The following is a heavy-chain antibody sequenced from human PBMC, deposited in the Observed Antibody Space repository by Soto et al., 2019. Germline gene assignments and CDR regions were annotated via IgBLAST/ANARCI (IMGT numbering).Heavy chain of an antibody. CDR2: ISPYSGKT. V-gene: IGHV1-18*01. J-gene: IGHJ4*02. Sequence: QIQLVQSGTEVRNPGASAKVSCKASGYTFTNNDVCWVRQTPGQGLEWMGWISPYSGKTNYARKFQGRVTMTTDTSTSTAYMEVRSLTSDDTAVYYCAREGLLLLPDYWGQGTLVTGSS. CDR3: AREGLLLLPDY. CDR1: GYTFTNND. D-gene: IGHD3-22*01.